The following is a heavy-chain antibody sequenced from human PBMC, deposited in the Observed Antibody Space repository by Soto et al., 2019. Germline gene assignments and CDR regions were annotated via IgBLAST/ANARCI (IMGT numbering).Heavy chain of an antibody. CDR3: AKDPQYQRDGPRFDY. CDR1: GFTFSSYA. Sequence: GGSLRLSCAASGFTFSSYAMSWVRQAPGKGLEWVSAISGSGGSTYYADSVKGRFTISRDNSKNTLYLQMNSLRAEDTAVYYCAKDPQYQRDGPRFDYWGKGTLVTVSS. J-gene: IGHJ4*02. V-gene: IGHV3-23*01. D-gene: IGHD2-2*01. CDR2: ISGSGGST.